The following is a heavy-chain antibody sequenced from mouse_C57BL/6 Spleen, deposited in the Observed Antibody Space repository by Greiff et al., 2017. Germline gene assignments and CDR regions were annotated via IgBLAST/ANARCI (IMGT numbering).Heavy chain of an antibody. CDR3: SIGGYYVGGSFAY. CDR2: IYPSDSDT. J-gene: IGHJ3*01. Sequence: QVQLQQPGAELVRPGSSVKLSCKASGYTFTSYWMHWVKQRPRQGLEWIGNIYPSDSDTHYNQKFKDKATLTVDKSSSTAYMQLNSLPSEDSAVYCCSIGGYYVGGSFAYWGQGTLVTVSA. CDR1: GYTFTSYW. V-gene: IGHV1-52*01. D-gene: IGHD2-3*01.